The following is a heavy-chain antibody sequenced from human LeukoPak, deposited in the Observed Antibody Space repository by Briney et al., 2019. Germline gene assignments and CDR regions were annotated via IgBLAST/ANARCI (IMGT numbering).Heavy chain of an antibody. CDR1: GFTFSSYA. D-gene: IGHD6-13*01. CDR2: ISGSGGST. CDR3: AKGGYSSSWYPFDF. Sequence: GGSLRLSCAASGFTFSSYAMSWVRQAPGKGLEWVSAISGSGGSTYYADSVKGRFTISRDNSKNTLYLQMNSLRAEDTAVDYCAKGGYSSSWYPFDFWGQGTLVTVSS. J-gene: IGHJ4*02. V-gene: IGHV3-23*01.